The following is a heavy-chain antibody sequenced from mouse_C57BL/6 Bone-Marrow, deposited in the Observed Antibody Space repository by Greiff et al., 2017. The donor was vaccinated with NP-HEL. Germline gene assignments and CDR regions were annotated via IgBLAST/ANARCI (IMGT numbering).Heavy chain of an antibody. V-gene: IGHV1-74*01. CDR1: GYTFTSYW. CDR3: AIPDGYYFAY. D-gene: IGHD2-3*01. CDR2: IHPSDSDT. Sequence: QVQLQQPGAELVKPGASVKVSCKASGYTFTSYWMHWVKQRPGQGLEWIGRIHPSDSDTNYNQKFKGKATLTVDKSSSTAYMQLRSLTSEDSAGCYCAIPDGYYFAYWGQGTLVTVSA. J-gene: IGHJ3*01.